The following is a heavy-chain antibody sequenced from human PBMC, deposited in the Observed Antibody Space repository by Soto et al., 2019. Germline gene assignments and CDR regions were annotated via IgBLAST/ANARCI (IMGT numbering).Heavy chain of an antibody. V-gene: IGHV1-69*13. CDR1: GGLFSSYP. J-gene: IGHJ4*02. D-gene: IGHD3-22*01. Sequence: SVKVSCKASGGLFSSYPISWVRQVPGQGLEWMGGIIPVFQTAYYTQRFQGRATITADESTNTAYMELSSLRSGDTAIYYCARGGSGYTWFNEFWGQGTLVTVSS. CDR3: ARGGSGYTWFNEF. CDR2: IIPVFQTA.